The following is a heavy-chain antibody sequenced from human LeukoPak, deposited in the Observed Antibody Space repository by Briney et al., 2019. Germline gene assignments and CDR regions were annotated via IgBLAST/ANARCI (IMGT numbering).Heavy chain of an antibody. CDR2: IWYDGSNK. Sequence: PGRSLRLSCAVSGFTFSSYGMHWVRRAPGKGLEWVAVIWYDGSNKYYADSVKGRFTISRDNSKNTLYLQMNSLRAEDTAVYYCARDHSSGWYSDYFDYWGQGTLVTVSS. CDR3: ARDHSSGWYSDYFDY. D-gene: IGHD6-19*01. J-gene: IGHJ4*02. V-gene: IGHV3-33*08. CDR1: GFTFSSYG.